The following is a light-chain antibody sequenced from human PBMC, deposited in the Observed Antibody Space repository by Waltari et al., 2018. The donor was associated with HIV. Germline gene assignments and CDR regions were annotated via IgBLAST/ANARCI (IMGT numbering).Light chain of an antibody. CDR3: SSCAGSNNGV. Sequence: QSALTQPPSASGSPGQSVTISCTGTSTDVGGYSHVSWYQQHPGKAPKLMIYEVSKRPSGVPDRFSGSKSGNTASLTVSGLQAEDEADYYCSSCAGSNNGVFGGGTKLTVL. CDR1: STDVGGYSH. CDR2: EVS. V-gene: IGLV2-8*01. J-gene: IGLJ3*02.